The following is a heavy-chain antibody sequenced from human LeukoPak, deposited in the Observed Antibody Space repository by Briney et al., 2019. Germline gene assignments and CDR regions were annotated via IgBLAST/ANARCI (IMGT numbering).Heavy chain of an antibody. V-gene: IGHV3-11*04. D-gene: IGHD6-13*01. Sequence: PGGSLRLSCAASGFTFSDYYMSWIRQAPGKGLEWVSYISSSGSTIYYADSVKGRFTISRDNAKNSLYLQMNSLRAEDTAVYYCAREGSSSWFYYYGMDVWGQGTTVTVSS. CDR2: ISSSGSTI. J-gene: IGHJ6*02. CDR3: AREGSSSWFYYYGMDV. CDR1: GFTFSDYY.